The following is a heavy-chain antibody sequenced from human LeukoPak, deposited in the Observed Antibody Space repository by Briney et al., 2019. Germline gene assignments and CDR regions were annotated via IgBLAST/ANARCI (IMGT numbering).Heavy chain of an antibody. CDR3: ARDKEGGSNDH. J-gene: IGHJ4*02. V-gene: IGHV3-7*01. D-gene: IGHD2-15*01. CDR2: IKEDGREE. Sequence: PGGSLRLSCAASGFTFSRHWMSWVRQAPGKGREWVANIKEDGREEKYVDSVKDRFTISRDNTKNSGYLQMSGLRVDDTAIYYCARDKEGGSNDHWGQGTLVTVSS. CDR1: GFTFSRHW.